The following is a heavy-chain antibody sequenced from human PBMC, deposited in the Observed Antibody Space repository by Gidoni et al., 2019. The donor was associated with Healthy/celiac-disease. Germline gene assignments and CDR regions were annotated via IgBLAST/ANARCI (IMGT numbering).Heavy chain of an antibody. CDR2: IYYTGST. D-gene: IGHD3-9*01. Sequence: QPQLQASGPGLVKPSETLSLTCTVSGGSISNSSNYCGWIRQPPGKGLEWIGSIYYTGSTYYNPSLKSRVTISVDTSKTPFSLKLSSVTAADTAVYYCARLVYDILTGYYYGMDVWGQGTTVTVSS. CDR1: GGSISNSSNY. V-gene: IGHV4-39*01. CDR3: ARLVYDILTGYYYGMDV. J-gene: IGHJ6*02.